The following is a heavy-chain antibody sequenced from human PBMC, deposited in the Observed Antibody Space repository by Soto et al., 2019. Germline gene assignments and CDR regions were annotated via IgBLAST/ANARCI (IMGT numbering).Heavy chain of an antibody. CDR3: ASVETQRYYYGMDV. CDR2: IIPIFRTA. Sequence: SVKVSCKASGGTFSSYAISWVRQAPGQGLEWMGGIIPIFRTADYAQKFQGRVTITADESTSTAYMELSSLRFEDTAVYYCASVETQRYYYGMDVWGQGTTVTVSS. CDR1: GGTFSSYA. V-gene: IGHV1-69*13. J-gene: IGHJ6*02. D-gene: IGHD2-15*01.